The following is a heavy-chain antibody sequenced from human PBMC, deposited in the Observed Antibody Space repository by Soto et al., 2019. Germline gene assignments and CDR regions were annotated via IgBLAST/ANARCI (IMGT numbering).Heavy chain of an antibody. CDR3: VRQGFGRLHGLVDV. J-gene: IGHJ6*02. V-gene: IGHV4-59*08. CDR2: IDSNGGT. Sequence: QVQLQESGPGLVKPSETLSLTCTVSDDSSSNYKWSWIRQPPGRRLEWIGYIDSNGGTSYNPSLQSRVTISIDTSTKQFFLKLSPVTAADTAVYYCVRQGFGRLHGLVDVWGQGTTVTVSS. D-gene: IGHD3-10*01. CDR1: DDSSSNYK.